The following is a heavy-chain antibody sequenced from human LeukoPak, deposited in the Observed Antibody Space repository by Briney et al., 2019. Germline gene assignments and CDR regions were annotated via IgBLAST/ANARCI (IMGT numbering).Heavy chain of an antibody. CDR1: RPYFGSYA. Sequence: GGSLRLSCVPSRPYFGSYAVQWVRQAPGKGLGWVAFIQHDATSTFFRESVQGRFTISRDNTKNTAYLQMNSLRTEDTAVYYCSKRRFMIIVTISSAAFDIWGQGTMVAVSS. D-gene: IGHD3/OR15-3a*01. CDR3: SKRRFMIIVTISSAAFDI. J-gene: IGHJ3*02. CDR2: IQHDATST. V-gene: IGHV3-30*02.